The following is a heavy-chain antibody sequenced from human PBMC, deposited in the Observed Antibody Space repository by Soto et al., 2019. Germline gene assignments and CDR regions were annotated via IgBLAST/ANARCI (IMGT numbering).Heavy chain of an antibody. D-gene: IGHD5-18*01. J-gene: IGHJ6*02. CDR2: IIPIFGTA. Sequence: QVQLVQSGAEVKKPGSSVKVSCKASGGTFSSYAISWVRQAPGQGLEWMGGIIPIFGTANYARKFQGRVTITADESTSTAYMELSSLRSEDTAVYYCARSSLDTAMVTYYYYGMDVWGQGTTVTVSS. CDR1: GGTFSSYA. CDR3: ARSSLDTAMVTYYYYGMDV. V-gene: IGHV1-69*01.